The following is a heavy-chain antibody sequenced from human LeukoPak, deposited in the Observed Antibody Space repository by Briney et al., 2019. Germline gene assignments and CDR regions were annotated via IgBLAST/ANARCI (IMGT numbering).Heavy chain of an antibody. V-gene: IGHV4-59*01. J-gene: IGHJ4*02. D-gene: IGHD3-10*01. CDR3: ARVPGGWFGELLFDY. CDR2: IYYSGST. CDR1: GGSISSYY. Sequence: LSETLSLTCTVSGGSISSYYWSWIRQPPGKGLEWIGYIYYSGSTNYNPSLKSRVTISVDTSKNQFSLKLSSVTAADTAVYYCARVPGGWFGELLFDYWGQGTLLTVSS.